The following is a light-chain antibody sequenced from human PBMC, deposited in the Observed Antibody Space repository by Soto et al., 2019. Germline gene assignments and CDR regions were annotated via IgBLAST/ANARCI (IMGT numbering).Light chain of an antibody. CDR3: QQYDTSPRP. CDR1: QSVSSNY. Sequence: EIVLTQSPGTLSLSPGERATLSCRASQSVSSNYLAWYQQKRGQAPRLLIYGASSRATGIPTRFSGSGSGTDFTRPISRLEPEDFAVYSCQQYDTSPRPFGQGTKVEI. J-gene: IGKJ1*01. V-gene: IGKV3-20*01. CDR2: GAS.